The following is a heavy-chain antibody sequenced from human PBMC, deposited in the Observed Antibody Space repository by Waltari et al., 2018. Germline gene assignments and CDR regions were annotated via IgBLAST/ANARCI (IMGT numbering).Heavy chain of an antibody. CDR2: IYSGGST. D-gene: IGHD2-15*01. CDR3: ATLNSDWYFDL. J-gene: IGHJ2*01. Sequence: EVQLVETGGGLIQPGVSLRLSCAASGFTVRRHYIRWVRQAPGKGLEWVSVIYSGGSTYYADSVKGRFTISRDNSKNTLYLQMNSLRAEDTAVYYCATLNSDWYFDLWGRGTLVTVSS. V-gene: IGHV3-53*02. CDR1: GFTVRRHY.